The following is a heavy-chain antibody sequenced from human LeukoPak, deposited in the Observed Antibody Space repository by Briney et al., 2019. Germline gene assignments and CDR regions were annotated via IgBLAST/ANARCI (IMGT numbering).Heavy chain of an antibody. CDR2: IYPGDSDT. V-gene: IGHV5-51*01. Sequence: GESLKISCKGSGYSFTSYWIGWVRQMPGKGLEWMGIIYPGDSDTRYSPSFQGQVTISADKSISTAYLQWSSLKASDTAMYYCARLPKPRAIQLWFELLYYFDYWGQGTLVTVSS. CDR1: GYSFTSYW. D-gene: IGHD5-18*01. J-gene: IGHJ4*02. CDR3: ARLPKPRAIQLWFELLYYFDY.